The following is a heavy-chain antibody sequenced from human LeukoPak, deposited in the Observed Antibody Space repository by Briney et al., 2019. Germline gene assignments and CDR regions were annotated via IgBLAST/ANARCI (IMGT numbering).Heavy chain of an antibody. D-gene: IGHD2-2*01. V-gene: IGHV1-3*01. J-gene: IGHJ6*03. Sequence: ASVKVSCKASGSIFTDYAINWLRQAPGQRPEWMGWMNAGNGNTKYSQKFQGRITLIRDTSAATAYMELSSLRHDDLAVYYCARGRGTSGTNRDFYYYYYMDVWGKGTTVTVSS. CDR1: GSIFTDYA. CDR3: ARGRGTSGTNRDFYYYYYMDV. CDR2: MNAGNGNT.